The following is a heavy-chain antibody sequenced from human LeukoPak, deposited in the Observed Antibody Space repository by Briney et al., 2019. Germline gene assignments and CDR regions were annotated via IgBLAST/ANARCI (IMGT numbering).Heavy chain of an antibody. CDR3: ASRSQQLYYFDY. CDR2: IIPILGIA. V-gene: IGHV1-69*04. Sequence: ASVKVSCKASGGTCSSYAISWVRQAPGQGLEWMGRIIPILGIANYAQKFQGRVTIAADKSTSTAYMELSSLRSEDTAVYYCASRSQQLYYFDYWGQGTLVIVPS. D-gene: IGHD6-13*01. CDR1: GGTCSSYA. J-gene: IGHJ4*02.